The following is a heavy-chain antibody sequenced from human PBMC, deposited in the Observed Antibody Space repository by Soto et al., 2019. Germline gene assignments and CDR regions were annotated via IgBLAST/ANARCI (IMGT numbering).Heavy chain of an antibody. Sequence: GGSLRLSCAASGFIFRNYAIHWVRQAPGKGLEWVAVISRDGSHKYYLDSVKGRFTISRDNSKDTVNLLMNSLRDDDSAMYYCARSRNSAVADSFDFWGKGTLVTVSS. V-gene: IGHV3-30*04. J-gene: IGHJ4*02. CDR1: GFIFRNYA. CDR2: ISRDGSHK. D-gene: IGHD1-26*01. CDR3: ARSRNSAVADSFDF.